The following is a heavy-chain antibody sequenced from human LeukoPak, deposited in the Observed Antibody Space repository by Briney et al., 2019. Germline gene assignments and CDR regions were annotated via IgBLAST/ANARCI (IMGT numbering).Heavy chain of an antibody. D-gene: IGHD4-17*01. CDR2: IYYSGST. CDR3: ARDLVGYGDQNHYYYYGMDV. CDR1: GGSISSGGYY. Sequence: SETLSLTCTVSGGSISSGGYYWSWIRQHPGKGLEWIGYIYYSGSTYYNPSLKSRVTISEDTSKNQFSLKLSSVTAADTAVYYCARDLVGYGDQNHYYYYGMDVWGQGTTVTVSS. V-gene: IGHV4-31*03. J-gene: IGHJ6*02.